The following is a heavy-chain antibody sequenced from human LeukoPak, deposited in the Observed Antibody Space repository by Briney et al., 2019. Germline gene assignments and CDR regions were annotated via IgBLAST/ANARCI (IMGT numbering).Heavy chain of an antibody. V-gene: IGHV3-33*01. Sequence: GGSLRLSCAASGFTFSSYGMHWVRQAPGKGLEWVAVIWYDGSNKYYADSVKGRFTISRDNSKNTLYLQMNSLRAEDTAVYYCARGASLGYCSGGSCCGAFDIWGQGTMVTVSS. J-gene: IGHJ3*02. CDR2: IWYDGSNK. CDR3: ARGASLGYCSGGSCCGAFDI. D-gene: IGHD2-15*01. CDR1: GFTFSSYG.